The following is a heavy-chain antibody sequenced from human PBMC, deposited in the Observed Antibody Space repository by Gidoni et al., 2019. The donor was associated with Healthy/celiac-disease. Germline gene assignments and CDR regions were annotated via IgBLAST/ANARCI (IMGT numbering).Heavy chain of an antibody. D-gene: IGHD3-3*01. CDR3: PTNRGNYDFWSGPDVFDI. Sequence: QVPLVQSGAAVTKPGSSVRVSCKASGGIFSSYAISWVRQAPGQGLEWMGGIIPILGTANTAQKFQGRVTIPANESTSTAYLGLSSLRSEDTAVYYWPTNRGNYDFWSGPDVFDIWGQGTMVTVSS. CDR2: IIPILGTA. CDR1: GGIFSSYA. V-gene: IGHV1-69*01. J-gene: IGHJ3*02.